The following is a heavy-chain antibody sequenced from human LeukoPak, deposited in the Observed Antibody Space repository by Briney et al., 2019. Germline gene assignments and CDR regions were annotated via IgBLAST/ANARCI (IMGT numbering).Heavy chain of an antibody. CDR2: INPSGGST. CDR1: GYTFTSYY. CDR3: ARDYTLTRGTSTYFHQ. J-gene: IGHJ1*01. D-gene: IGHD1-7*01. Sequence: ASVKVSCKASGYTFTSYYMHWVRQAPGQGLEWMGIINPSGGSTSYAQKFQGRVTMTRDTSTSTVYMELSSLKAEDPALYYFARDYTLTRGTSTYFHQWPQDNRVTVSS. V-gene: IGHV1-46*03.